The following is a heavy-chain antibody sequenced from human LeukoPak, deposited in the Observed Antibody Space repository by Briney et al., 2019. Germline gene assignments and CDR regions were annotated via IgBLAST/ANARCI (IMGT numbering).Heavy chain of an antibody. Sequence: GGSLRLSCVASRFTFSNYWMTWVRQAPGKGLEWVSSISSSSSYIYYADSVKGRFTISRDNAKNSLYLQMNSLRAEDTAVYYCARNYGYNWFDPWGQGTLVTVSS. V-gene: IGHV3-21*01. J-gene: IGHJ5*02. CDR2: ISSSSSYI. D-gene: IGHD1-7*01. CDR1: RFTFSNYW. CDR3: ARNYGYNWFDP.